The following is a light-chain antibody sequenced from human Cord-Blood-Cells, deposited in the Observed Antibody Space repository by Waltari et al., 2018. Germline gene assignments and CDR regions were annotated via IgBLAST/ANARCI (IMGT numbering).Light chain of an antibody. CDR3: SSYTSSSTLV. J-gene: IGLJ2*01. V-gene: IGLV2-14*01. CDR1: RSDVGGYTY. CDR2: DVS. Sequence: QSALNQPASVSGSPGQSITISCTGTRSDVGGYTYVSWYQQHPGKAPKLMIYDVSNRPSGVSNRFSGSKSGNTASLTISGLQAEDEADYYCSSYTSSSTLVFGGGTKLTVL.